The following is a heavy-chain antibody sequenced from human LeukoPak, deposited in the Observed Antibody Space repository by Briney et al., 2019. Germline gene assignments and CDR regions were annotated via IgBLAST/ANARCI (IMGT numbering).Heavy chain of an antibody. J-gene: IGHJ4*02. V-gene: IGHV3-48*04. D-gene: IGHD3-22*01. CDR1: GFTFSSYS. Sequence: GGSLRLSCAASGFTFSSYSMNWVRQAPGKGLEWVSYISSSSSTIYYADSVKGRFTISRDNAKNSLYLQMNSLRAEDTAVYYCARDLPYYYDSSGYPQNSDYWGQGTLVTVSS. CDR2: ISSSSSTI. CDR3: ARDLPYYYDSSGYPQNSDY.